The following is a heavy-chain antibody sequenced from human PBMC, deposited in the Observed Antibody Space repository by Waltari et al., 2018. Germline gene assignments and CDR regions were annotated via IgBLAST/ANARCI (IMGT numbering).Heavy chain of an antibody. J-gene: IGHJ4*02. V-gene: IGHV4-34*01. CDR1: GGSFSGYY. Sequence: QLQLQQGGAGLLKPSETLSLTCAVYGGSFSGYYWIWIRQPPGKGLEWIGEINHSGSTNYNPSLKSRVTISVDTSKNQFSLKLSSVTAADTAVYYCAHLLTTVTTWIYYWGQGTLVTVSS. D-gene: IGHD4-17*01. CDR3: AHLLTTVTTWIYY. CDR2: INHSGST.